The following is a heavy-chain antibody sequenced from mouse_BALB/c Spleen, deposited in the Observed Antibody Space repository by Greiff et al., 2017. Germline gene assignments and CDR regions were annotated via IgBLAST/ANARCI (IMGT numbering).Heavy chain of an antibody. J-gene: IGHJ1*01. CDR2: IDPANGNT. CDR1: GFNIKDTY. V-gene: IGHV14-3*02. Sequence: VQLQESGAELVKPGASVKLSCTASGFNIKDTYMHWVKQRPEQGLEWIGRIDPANGNTKYDPKFQGKATITADTSSNTAYLQLSSLTSEDTAVYYCARWLLPISYWYFDVWGAGTTVTVSS. CDR3: ARWLLPISYWYFDV. D-gene: IGHD2-3*01.